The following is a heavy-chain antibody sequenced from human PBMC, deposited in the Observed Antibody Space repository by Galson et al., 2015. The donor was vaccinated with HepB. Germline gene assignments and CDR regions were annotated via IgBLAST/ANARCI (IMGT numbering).Heavy chain of an antibody. V-gene: IGHV3-21*01. CDR2: ISSSSSYI. CDR1: GFTFSSYS. Sequence: SLRLSCAASGFTFSSYSMNWVRQAPGKGLEWVSSISSSSSYIYYADSVKGRFTISRDNAKNSLYLQMNSLRAEDTAVYYCARDATSRILYPGATAGYYYGMDVWGQGTTVTVSS. J-gene: IGHJ6*02. D-gene: IGHD2-8*01. CDR3: ARDATSRILYPGATAGYYYGMDV.